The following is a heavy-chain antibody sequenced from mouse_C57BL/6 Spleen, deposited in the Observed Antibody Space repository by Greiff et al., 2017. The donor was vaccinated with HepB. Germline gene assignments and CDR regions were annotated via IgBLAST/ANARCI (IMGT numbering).Heavy chain of an antibody. CDR3: AMAGFVPEFAY. V-gene: IGHV5-17*01. Sequence: EVQLQESGGGLVEPGGSLKLSCAASGFTFSDYGMHWVRQAPEKGLEWVAYISSGSSTIYYADTVKGRFTIYRDNAKNTLFLQMTSLRSEDTAMYYCAMAGFVPEFAYWGQGTLVTVSA. CDR1: GFTFSDYG. CDR2: ISSGSSTI. J-gene: IGHJ3*01.